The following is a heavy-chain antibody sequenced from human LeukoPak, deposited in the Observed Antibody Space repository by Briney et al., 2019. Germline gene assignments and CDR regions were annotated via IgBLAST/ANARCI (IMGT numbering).Heavy chain of an antibody. CDR3: TRESGPYCPFGY. J-gene: IGHJ4*02. V-gene: IGHV4-4*02. Sequence: SGTLSLTCGVSGGSITSTNWWSWVRQPPGQGLEWIGEISLTGRTNYNPSFIGRVIMSLDESRNQLSLTLTSVTAADTAMYYCTRESGPYCPFGYWGQGTLVVVPS. CDR1: GGSITSTNW. D-gene: IGHD1-26*01. CDR2: ISLTGRT.